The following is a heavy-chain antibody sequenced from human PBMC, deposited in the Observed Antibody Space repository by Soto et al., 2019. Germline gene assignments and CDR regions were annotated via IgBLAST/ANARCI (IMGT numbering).Heavy chain of an antibody. CDR2: INTDGSST. Sequence: EVQLVESGGGLVQPGGSLRLSCAASGFTFSSYWMHWVRQAPGKGLVWISRINTDGSSTSYVDSVQGRFTISRDNGKNTLFLQMNSLRGEDTAVYYCARRGSGVTRGLHYWGQGHLVTVSS. J-gene: IGHJ4*02. CDR1: GFTFSSYW. CDR3: ARRGSGVTRGLHY. V-gene: IGHV3-74*01. D-gene: IGHD2-15*01.